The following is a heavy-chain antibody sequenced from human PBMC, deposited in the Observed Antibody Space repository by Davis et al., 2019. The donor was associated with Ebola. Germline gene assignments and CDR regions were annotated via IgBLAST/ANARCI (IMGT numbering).Heavy chain of an antibody. J-gene: IGHJ4*02. CDR1: GGSFSGYH. CDR2: INHSGGT. Sequence: SETLSLTCAVYGGSFSGYHWTWIRQPPGKGLEWIGEINHSGGTNYNPSLKSRVTISVDTSKNQFSLKLSSVTAADTAVYYCARRLFTIFGVVTLTSYYFDYWGQGTLVTVSS. V-gene: IGHV4-34*01. D-gene: IGHD3-3*01. CDR3: ARRLFTIFGVVTLTSYYFDY.